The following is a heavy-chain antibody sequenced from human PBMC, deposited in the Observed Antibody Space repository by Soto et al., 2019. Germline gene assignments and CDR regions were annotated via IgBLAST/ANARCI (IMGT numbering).Heavy chain of an antibody. Sequence: QVQLVQSGAEVKKPGSSVKVSCKASGGTLRSYAISWVRQAPGQGLEWMGGIIPFFGSTTYAQKFQGRVTIIADESTNTTYMELSSLRSEDTAVYYCARDLGAYDFWSGYGMDVWGQGTTVTVSS. J-gene: IGHJ6*02. D-gene: IGHD3-3*01. V-gene: IGHV1-69*12. CDR3: ARDLGAYDFWSGYGMDV. CDR2: IIPFFGST. CDR1: GGTLRSYA.